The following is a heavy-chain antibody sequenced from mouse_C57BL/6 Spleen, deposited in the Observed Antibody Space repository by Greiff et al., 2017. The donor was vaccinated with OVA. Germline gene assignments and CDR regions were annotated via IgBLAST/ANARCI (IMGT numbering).Heavy chain of an antibody. CDR1: GFTFSDYG. Sequence: EVMLVESGGGLVKPGGSLKLSCAASGFTFSDYGMHWVRLAPEKGLEWVAYISSGSSTIYYADTVKGRFTISRDNAKNTLFLQMTSLRSEDTAMYYCARNDYDGFAYWGQGTLVTVSA. V-gene: IGHV5-17*01. CDR2: ISSGSSTI. D-gene: IGHD2-4*01. CDR3: ARNDYDGFAY. J-gene: IGHJ3*01.